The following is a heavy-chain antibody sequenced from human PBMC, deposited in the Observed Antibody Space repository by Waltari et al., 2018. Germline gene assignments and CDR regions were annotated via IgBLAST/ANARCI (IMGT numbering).Heavy chain of an antibody. CDR1: GGSISSDY. J-gene: IGHJ6*03. CDR2: IYYSGST. V-gene: IGHV4-59*01. CDR3: ARDVGADYYYYMDV. D-gene: IGHD1-26*01. Sequence: QVQLQESGPGLVKPSETLSLTCTVYGGSISSDYWSWIRQPPGKGLEWIGYIYYSGSTNYNPSLKSRVTISVDTSKNQFSLKLSSVTAADTAVYYCARDVGADYYYYMDVWGKGTTVTVSS.